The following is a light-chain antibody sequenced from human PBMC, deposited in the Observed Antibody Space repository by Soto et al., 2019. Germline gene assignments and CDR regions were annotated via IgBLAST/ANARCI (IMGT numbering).Light chain of an antibody. CDR2: GAS. CDR3: QQYSNWPPLT. J-gene: IGKJ4*01. CDR1: QSVSSN. V-gene: IGKV3D-15*01. Sequence: EIVMTQSPATLSVSPGERATLSCRASQSVSSNLAGYQQKPGQTPRLLIYGASIRATGIPARFSGSGSGTEFTLTISSLQSEDFAVYYCQQYSNWPPLTFGGGTKVEIK.